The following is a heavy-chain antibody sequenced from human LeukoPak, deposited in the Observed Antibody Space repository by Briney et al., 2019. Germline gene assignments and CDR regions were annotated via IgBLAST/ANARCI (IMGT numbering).Heavy chain of an antibody. V-gene: IGHV1-2*02. J-gene: IGHJ4*02. D-gene: IGHD3-10*01. CDR1: GYTFAGYY. Sequence: ASVKVSCKASGYTFAGYYTHWVRQAPGQGLEWMGWISPDTGGTNYAQKFQGRVTMTRDTSISTAYMELSRLRSDDTAVYYCARERFYSSGNYNNRIDYWGQGTLVTVSS. CDR2: ISPDTGGT. CDR3: ARERFYSSGNYNNRIDY.